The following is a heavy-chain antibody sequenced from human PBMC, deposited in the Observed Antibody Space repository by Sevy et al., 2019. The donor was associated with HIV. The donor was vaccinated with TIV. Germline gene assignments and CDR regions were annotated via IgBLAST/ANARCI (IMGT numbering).Heavy chain of an antibody. J-gene: IGHJ4*02. Sequence: GVSLRLSCAASGFTFSGSAMHWVRQASGKGLEWVGRIRYKANGNATAYAASVKGRFTISRDDSKNTVYLQMNSLKTEDTAIYYCCTGDNSGYCVDYWGQGILVTVSS. CDR3: CTGDNSGYCVDY. CDR2: IRYKANGNAT. V-gene: IGHV3-73*01. CDR1: GFTFSGSA. D-gene: IGHD3-22*01.